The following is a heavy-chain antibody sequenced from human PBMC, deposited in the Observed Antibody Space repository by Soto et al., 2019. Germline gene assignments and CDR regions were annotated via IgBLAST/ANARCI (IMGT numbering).Heavy chain of an antibody. D-gene: IGHD5-12*01. V-gene: IGHV1-69*13. CDR1: RCTFSSYA. CDR3: ARGRGAIYYYYGMDV. Sequence: GSSVKVSCKDSRCTFSSYASSWVRQAPGQGLEWMGGIIPIFGTANYAQKFQGRVTITADESTSTAYMELSSLRSEDTAVYYCARGRGAIYYYYGMDVWGQGTTVTVSS. J-gene: IGHJ6*02. CDR2: IIPIFGTA.